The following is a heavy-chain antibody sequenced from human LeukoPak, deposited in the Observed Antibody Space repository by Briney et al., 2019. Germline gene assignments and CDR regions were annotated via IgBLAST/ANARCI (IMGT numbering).Heavy chain of an antibody. CDR3: AKDHCTNGVCSLDY. Sequence: GGSPRLSCAASGFTFSSYAMSWVRQAPGKGLEWVSTISDSGGSTYYADSVKGRFTISRDNSKNTLYLQMNSLRAEDTAVYYCAKDHCTNGVCSLDYWGQGTLVTVSS. D-gene: IGHD2-8*01. CDR1: GFTFSSYA. CDR2: ISDSGGST. V-gene: IGHV3-23*01. J-gene: IGHJ4*02.